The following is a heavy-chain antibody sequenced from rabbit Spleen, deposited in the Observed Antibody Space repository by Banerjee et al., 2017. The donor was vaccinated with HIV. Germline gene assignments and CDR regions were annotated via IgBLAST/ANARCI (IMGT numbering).Heavy chain of an antibody. D-gene: IGHD4-1*01. CDR2: IDPIFGGT. CDR1: GVSFSDKD. Sequence: EQLEESGGGLVKPEGSLTLTCKASGVSFSDKDVMCWVRQAPGKGLEWIGYIDPIFGGTYYASWVNGRFSISRENTQNTVSLQLNSLTVADTATYFCVRNSGWGVSYFTLWGQGTLVTVS. CDR3: VRNSGWGVSYFTL. V-gene: IGHV1S47*01. J-gene: IGHJ4*01.